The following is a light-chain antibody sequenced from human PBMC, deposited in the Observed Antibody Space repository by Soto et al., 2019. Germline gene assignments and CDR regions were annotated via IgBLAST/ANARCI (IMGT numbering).Light chain of an antibody. J-gene: IGKJ1*01. CDR2: GTF. Sequence: EIVLTQSQATLSLCPVERGTRXGKASQNVARPSLAWYQQIPGQAPRLLIYGTFNRATGIPGRFSGSGSGTDFTLTISRLEPEDFAVYFCLQYGASPRTFGQGTKVDIK. V-gene: IGKV3-20*01. CDR1: QNVARPS. CDR3: LQYGASPRT.